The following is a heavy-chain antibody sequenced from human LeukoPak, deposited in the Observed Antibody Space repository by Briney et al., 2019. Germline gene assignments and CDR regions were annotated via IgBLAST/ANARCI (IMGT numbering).Heavy chain of an antibody. Sequence: GGSLRLSCAASGFTFNNYVMSWVRQAPGKGLEWVSGIDYSGGATNYADSVQGRFTVSRDNSKNTLYLQMNNLRAEDTAVYYCATTRGCWGVLLRPSCLYFEDWGQGALVTVSS. CDR2: IDYSGGAT. V-gene: IGHV3-23*01. CDR3: ATTRGCWGVLLRPSCLYFED. D-gene: IGHD3-16*01. CDR1: GFTFNNYV. J-gene: IGHJ4*02.